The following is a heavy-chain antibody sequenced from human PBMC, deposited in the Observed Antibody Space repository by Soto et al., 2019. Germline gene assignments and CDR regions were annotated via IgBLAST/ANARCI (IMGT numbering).Heavy chain of an antibody. V-gene: IGHV4-34*01. CDR3: ARAHRKPNYYYDSSGYYYGGHYYYGMDV. D-gene: IGHD3-22*01. Sequence: SETLSLTCAVYGGSFSGYYWSWIRQPPGKGLEWIGEINHSGSTNYNPSLKSRVTISVDTSKNQFSLKLSSVTAADTAVYYCARAHRKPNYYYDSSGYYYGGHYYYGMDVWGQGTTVTVSS. CDR1: GGSFSGYY. J-gene: IGHJ6*02. CDR2: INHSGST.